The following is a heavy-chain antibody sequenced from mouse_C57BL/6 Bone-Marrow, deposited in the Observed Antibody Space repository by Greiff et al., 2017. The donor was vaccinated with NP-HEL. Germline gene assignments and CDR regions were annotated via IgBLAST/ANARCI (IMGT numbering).Heavy chain of an antibody. J-gene: IGHJ1*03. D-gene: IGHD1-1*01. CDR3: AKDYYGSSDGYFDV. CDR1: GYTFTDYY. V-gene: IGHV1-19*01. CDR2: INPYNGGT. Sequence: EVQLQQSGPVLVKPGASVKMSCKASGYTFTDYYMNWVKQSHGKSLEWIGVINPYNGGTSYNQQFKGKATLTVDKSSRTAYMALNSLTSEDSAVSYCAKDYYGSSDGYFDVWGTGTTVTVSS.